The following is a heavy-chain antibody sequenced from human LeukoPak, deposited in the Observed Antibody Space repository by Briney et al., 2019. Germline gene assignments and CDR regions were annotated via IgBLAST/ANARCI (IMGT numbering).Heavy chain of an antibody. Sequence: SVKVSCKTSGYTFISYYMHWVRQAPGQGLEWMGIINPSSGSTGYPQRFQGRVTMTRDTSTSTVYMELSSLRSEDTAVYYCARVEGYCSNGVCYYYFDYWGQGTLVTVSS. CDR2: INPSSGST. CDR1: GYTFISYY. D-gene: IGHD2-8*01. J-gene: IGHJ4*02. CDR3: ARVEGYCSNGVCYYYFDY. V-gene: IGHV1-46*03.